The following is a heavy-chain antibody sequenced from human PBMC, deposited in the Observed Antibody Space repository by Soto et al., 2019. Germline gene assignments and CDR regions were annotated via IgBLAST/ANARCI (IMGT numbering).Heavy chain of an antibody. J-gene: IGHJ6*02. Sequence: QVQLVQSGGEVKKPGASVKVSYKASGYTFTTYDLSWVRQAPGQGLEWMGWISAYNGNTNYAQNLQGRVTMTTDTSTSTAYMELRSLTSDDTAVYYCARVIGYYYHMDVWGQGTTVTVSS. CDR1: GYTFTTYD. CDR3: ARVIGYYYHMDV. CDR2: ISAYNGNT. D-gene: IGHD3-22*01. V-gene: IGHV1-18*01.